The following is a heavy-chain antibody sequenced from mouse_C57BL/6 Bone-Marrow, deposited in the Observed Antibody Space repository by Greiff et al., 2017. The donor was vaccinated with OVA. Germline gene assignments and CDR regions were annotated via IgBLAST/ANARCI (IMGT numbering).Heavy chain of an antibody. CDR2: IYPRSGNT. D-gene: IGHD2-2*01. Sequence: QVQLKQSGAELARPGASVKLSCKASGYTFTSYGISWVKQSPGQGLEWIGEIYPRSGNTYYTEKFKGKATLTADKSSSTAYMELRSLTSEDSAVYFCAREGYRAWCAYWGQGTLVTVSA. V-gene: IGHV1-81*01. J-gene: IGHJ3*01. CDR3: AREGYRAWCAY. CDR1: GYTFTSYG.